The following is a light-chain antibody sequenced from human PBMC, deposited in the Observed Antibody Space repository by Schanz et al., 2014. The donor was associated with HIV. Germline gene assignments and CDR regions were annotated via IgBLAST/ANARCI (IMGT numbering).Light chain of an antibody. CDR1: RSNIGARYD. V-gene: IGLV1-40*01. CDR2: GNN. CDR3: QSYDSSLSGSWV. Sequence: QSVLTQPPSVSGAPGQRVTISCTGSRSNIGARYDVHWYQQLPGTASKLLISGNNNRPSGVPDRFSGSKSGTSASLAITGLQAEDEADYYCQSYDSSLSGSWVFGGGTKLTVL. J-gene: IGLJ3*02.